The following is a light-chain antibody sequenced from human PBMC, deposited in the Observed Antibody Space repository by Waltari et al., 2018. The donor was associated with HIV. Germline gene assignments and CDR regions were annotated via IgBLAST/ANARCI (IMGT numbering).Light chain of an antibody. CDR1: PGPFTSGHH. V-gene: IGLV7-46*01. CDR2: DAT. Sequence: QAVVTQEPSLTVSPGGTVTLTCDSSPGPFTSGHHPYWFQQRPGQAPRTLSYDATNKFSWTPARFSGSLLGGKAALTLSGAQPDDEADYYCLLSYSGARPWVFGGGTKLTVL. CDR3: LLSYSGARPWV. J-gene: IGLJ3*02.